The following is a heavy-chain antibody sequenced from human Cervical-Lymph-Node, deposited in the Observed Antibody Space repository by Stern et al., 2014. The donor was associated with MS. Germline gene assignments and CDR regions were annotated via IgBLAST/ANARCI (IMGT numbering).Heavy chain of an antibody. J-gene: IGHJ4*02. CDR1: GYSFTIYY. V-gene: IGHV5-51*01. CDR3: ARHVQGFDY. Sequence: VQLVESGAEVKKPGESLKISCKLSGYSFTIYYIAWVRQMPGKGLEWLGVIYPDDSDTTYSPSFQGQVTIPADKSITTAYLQWSSLRASDTAMYYCARHVQGFDYWGQGTLVTVSS. CDR2: IYPDDSDT.